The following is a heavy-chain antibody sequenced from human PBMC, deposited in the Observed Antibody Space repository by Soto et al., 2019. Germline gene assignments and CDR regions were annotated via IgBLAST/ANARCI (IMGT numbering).Heavy chain of an antibody. CDR3: AREDSSGSYYFDY. Sequence: TLSLTCTVSGGSISSGGYYWSWIRQHPGKGLEWIGYIYYSGSTYYNPSLKSRVTISVDTSKNQFSLKLSSVTAADTAVYYCAREDSSGSYYFDYWGQGTLVTVSS. CDR1: GGSISSGGYY. D-gene: IGHD3-22*01. CDR2: IYYSGST. V-gene: IGHV4-31*03. J-gene: IGHJ4*02.